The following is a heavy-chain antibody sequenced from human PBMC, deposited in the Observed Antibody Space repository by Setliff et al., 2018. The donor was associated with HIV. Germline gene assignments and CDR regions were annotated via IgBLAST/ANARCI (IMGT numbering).Heavy chain of an antibody. V-gene: IGHV1-8*01. Sequence: ASVKVSCKPSEYSFTSYDINWVRQATGQGLGWMGWLNPNSHNTGYAQKFQGRVTMTRDTSISTAYMELSRLRSDDTAVYYCASGMDDSSGYYYGYYDYYMDVWGKGTTVTVSS. D-gene: IGHD3-22*01. CDR2: LNPNSHNT. CDR1: EYSFTSYD. CDR3: ASGMDDSSGYYYGYYDYYMDV. J-gene: IGHJ6*03.